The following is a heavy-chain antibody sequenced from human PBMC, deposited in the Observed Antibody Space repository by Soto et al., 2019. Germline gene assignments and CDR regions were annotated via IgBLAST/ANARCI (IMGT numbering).Heavy chain of an antibody. V-gene: IGHV4-59*01. CDR1: GGSISSYY. J-gene: IGHJ4*02. Sequence: PSETLSLTCTVSGGSISSYYWSWIRQPPGKGLEWIGYIYYRGSTNYNPSLKSRVTITVDTSKNQYSLKLSSVTAADTAVYYCARSTPTPFDYWGQGTLVTVSS. CDR2: IYYRGST. CDR3: ARSTPTPFDY.